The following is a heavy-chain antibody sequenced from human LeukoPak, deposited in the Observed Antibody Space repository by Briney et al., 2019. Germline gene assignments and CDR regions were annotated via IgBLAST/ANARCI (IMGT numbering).Heavy chain of an antibody. Sequence: GRSLRLSCAASGFTFSSYGMHWVRQAPGKGLEWVAVIWYDGSNKYYADSVKGRFTISRDNSKNTLYLQMNSLRAEDTAVYYCAKRESVSAIYYFDYWGHGTLVTVSS. CDR3: AKRESVSAIYYFDY. J-gene: IGHJ4*01. CDR1: GFTFSSYG. CDR2: IWYDGSNK. V-gene: IGHV3-33*06. D-gene: IGHD3-10*01.